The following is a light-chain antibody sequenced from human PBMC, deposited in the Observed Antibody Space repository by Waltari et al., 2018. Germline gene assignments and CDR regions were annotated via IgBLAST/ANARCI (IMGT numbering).Light chain of an antibody. CDR2: DND. CDR3: GTWDSSVTVGEVV. J-gene: IGLJ2*01. CDR1: SSNLWDSS. V-gene: IGLV1-51*01. Sequence: HSLLTQPPSVSAAPGQKVTISCSGRSSNLWDSSFSWYQQLPGTAPKLLIYDNDKRPSDIPDRFSGSKSGTSATLDITGLRTGDEADYYCGTWDSSVTVGEVVFGGGTKLTVL.